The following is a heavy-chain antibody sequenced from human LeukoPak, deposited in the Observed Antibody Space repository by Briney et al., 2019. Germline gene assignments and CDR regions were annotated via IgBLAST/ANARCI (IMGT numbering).Heavy chain of an antibody. CDR2: ISSSSSYI. D-gene: IGHD3-10*02. V-gene: IGHV3-21*01. CDR1: GFSFSRYS. CDR3: ARSRCAGCSGSYPTDIDF. Sequence: GGSLRLSCAASGFSFSRYSMNWVPQAPGKGLERVSYISSSSSYIYYEDSVKGRFTSSRDNLKNSLYLQMISLRAEHTAVYYCARSRCAGCSGSYPTDIDFWPGGTLVSVSP. J-gene: IGHJ4*02.